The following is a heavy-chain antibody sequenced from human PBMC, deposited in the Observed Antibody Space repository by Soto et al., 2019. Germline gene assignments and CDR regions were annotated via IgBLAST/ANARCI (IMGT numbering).Heavy chain of an antibody. CDR2: IYYSGST. CDR1: GGSISSGGYY. CDR3: ARGAYYFDY. V-gene: IGHV4-31*03. Sequence: SETLSLTCTVSGGSISSGGYYWSWIRQHPGKGLEWIGYIYYSGSTNYNQSLKNRVTITIDTSKKKFSMKMSSVTAADTAVYYCARGAYYFDYWGQGTLVTVSS. J-gene: IGHJ4*02.